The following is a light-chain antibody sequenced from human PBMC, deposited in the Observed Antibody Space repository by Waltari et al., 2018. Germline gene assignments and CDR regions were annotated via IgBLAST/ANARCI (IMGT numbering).Light chain of an antibody. CDR3: QQYYTTEPT. J-gene: IGKJ1*01. CDR1: QPILYSADNKHY. CDR2: WAS. V-gene: IGKV4-1*01. Sequence: DISMTHYPDSVAVSLGERATITCKSSQPILYSADNKHYLAWYQQKPGQPPKLLIYWASTRESGVPDRFSGSGSRSDFTLTFSSLQPEDVAVYFCQQYYTTEPTFGQGTKV.